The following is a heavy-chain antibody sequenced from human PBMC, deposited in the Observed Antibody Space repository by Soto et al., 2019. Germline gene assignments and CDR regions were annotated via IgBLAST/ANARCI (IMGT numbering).Heavy chain of an antibody. CDR3: GKDVSPGGLES. CDR2: IFWVGGGT. D-gene: IGHD3-16*01. Sequence: EVQVVESGGGLVRPGGSLTLSCVVSGSTIDDYAMHWVRQVPGKGLEWVSGIFWVGGGTGYADAVKGRFTISRDRAKNSLSLQMNSLRIEDTAVYYCGKDVSPGGLESWGQGALVTVSS. CDR1: GSTIDDYA. J-gene: IGHJ4*02. V-gene: IGHV3-9*01.